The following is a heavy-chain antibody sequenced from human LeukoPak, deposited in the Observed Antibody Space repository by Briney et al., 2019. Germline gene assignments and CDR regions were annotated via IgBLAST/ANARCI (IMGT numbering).Heavy chain of an antibody. CDR3: AKDVDYSSSWYMSYYYYGMDV. D-gene: IGHD6-13*01. CDR1: GFTFSSYA. CDR2: ISGSGGST. Sequence: GGSLRLSCAASGFTFSSYAMSWVRQAPEKGLEWVSAISGSGGSTYYADSVKGRFTISRDNSKNTLYLQMNSLRAEDTAVYYCAKDVDYSSSWYMSYYYYGMDVWGQGTTVTVSS. V-gene: IGHV3-23*01. J-gene: IGHJ6*02.